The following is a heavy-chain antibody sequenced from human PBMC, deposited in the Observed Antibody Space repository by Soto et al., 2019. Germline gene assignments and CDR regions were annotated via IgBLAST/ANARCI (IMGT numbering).Heavy chain of an antibody. J-gene: IGHJ4*02. CDR3: ARLEGLATISYYFDF. V-gene: IGHV4-39*01. Sequence: PSETLSLTCTVSGGSIFSYYWSWIRRPPGKGLEWIATISYSGSAYYNPSLQTRVTISLDKSKSQFSLKLNSVTAADSAVYFCARLEGLATISYYFDFWGPGALVTVSS. CDR1: GGSIFSYY. CDR2: ISYSGSA. D-gene: IGHD3-9*01.